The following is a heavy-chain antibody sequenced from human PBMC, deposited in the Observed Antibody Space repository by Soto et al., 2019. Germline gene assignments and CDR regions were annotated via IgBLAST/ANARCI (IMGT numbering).Heavy chain of an antibody. CDR3: ARVNQSWNYRPSYYYGMDV. J-gene: IGHJ6*02. Sequence: PSETLSLTCAVSGGSFSGYYWSWIRQPPGKGLEWIGEINHSGSTNYNPSLRSRVIMSVDTSKNHFSLKLTSVTAADTAVYYCARVNQSWNYRPSYYYGMDVWGQGTTVTVSS. CDR1: GGSFSGYY. V-gene: IGHV4-34*01. D-gene: IGHD1-7*01. CDR2: INHSGST.